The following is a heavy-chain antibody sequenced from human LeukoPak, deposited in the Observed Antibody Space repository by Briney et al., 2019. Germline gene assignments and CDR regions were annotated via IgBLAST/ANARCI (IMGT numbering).Heavy chain of an antibody. J-gene: IGHJ6*03. CDR2: IYTSGST. V-gene: IGHV4-61*02. Sequence: SETLSLTCTVSGGSISSGSYYWSWIRQPAGKGLEWIGRIYTSGSTNYNPSLKSRVTISVDTSKNQFSLKLSSVTAADTAVYYCARALSITIFGVVKSNYMDVWAKGPRSPSP. CDR3: ARALSITIFGVVKSNYMDV. D-gene: IGHD3-3*01. CDR1: GGSISSGSYY.